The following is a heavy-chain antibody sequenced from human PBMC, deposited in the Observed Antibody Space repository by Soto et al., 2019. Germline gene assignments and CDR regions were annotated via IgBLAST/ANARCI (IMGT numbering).Heavy chain of an antibody. Sequence: SETLSLTCTVSGGSISSSIYYWGWIRQPPGKGLEWIGSIYYSGSTYYNPSLKSRVTIPVDTSKNQFSLKLSSVTAADTAVYYCARQGLRWYDAFDIWGQGTMVTVSS. CDR3: ARQGLRWYDAFDI. J-gene: IGHJ3*02. V-gene: IGHV4-39*01. D-gene: IGHD4-17*01. CDR1: GGSISSSIYY. CDR2: IYYSGST.